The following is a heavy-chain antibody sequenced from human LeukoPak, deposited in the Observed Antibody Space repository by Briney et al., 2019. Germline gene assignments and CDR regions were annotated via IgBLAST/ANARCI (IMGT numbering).Heavy chain of an antibody. CDR2: ISAYNGDT. V-gene: IGHV1-18*01. CDR1: GYTFTSHG. J-gene: IGHJ5*02. D-gene: IGHD6-19*01. Sequence: RASVKVSCKASGYTFTSHGISWVRQAPGQGLEWMGWISAYNGDTKYAQNLQGRVTLTTYTLTTTAYLELRSLTSDDTAVYYCVRDPSNNSGWKTWFAPWGQGTLVTVSS. CDR3: VRDPSNNSGWKTWFAP.